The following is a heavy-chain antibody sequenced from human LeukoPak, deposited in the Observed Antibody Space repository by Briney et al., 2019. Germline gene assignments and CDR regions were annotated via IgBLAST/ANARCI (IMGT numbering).Heavy chain of an antibody. J-gene: IGHJ4*02. D-gene: IGHD3-10*01. Sequence: SETLSLTCTVSGGSISSYYWSWIRQPPGKGLEWIGYIYYSGSTNYNPSLKGRVTISVGTSKNQFSLKLSSVTAADTAVYYCARGYGWASYNNFNHWGQGILVTVSS. CDR1: GGSISSYY. V-gene: IGHV4-59*01. CDR3: ARGYGWASYNNFNH. CDR2: IYYSGST.